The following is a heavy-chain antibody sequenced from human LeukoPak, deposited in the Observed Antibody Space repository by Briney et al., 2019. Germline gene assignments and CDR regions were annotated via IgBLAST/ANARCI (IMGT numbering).Heavy chain of an antibody. CDR2: INPSGGST. CDR3: ARGLYCSSTSCYVGFDY. J-gene: IGHJ4*02. V-gene: IGHV1-46*01. D-gene: IGHD2-2*01. CDR1: GYTFTIYY. Sequence: ASVKVSCKASGYTFTIYYMHWVRQAPGQGLEWMGLINPSGGSTSYAQKFQGRVTMTRDTSTSTVYMELSSLRSEDTAVYYCARGLYCSSTSCYVGFDYWGQGTLVTVSS.